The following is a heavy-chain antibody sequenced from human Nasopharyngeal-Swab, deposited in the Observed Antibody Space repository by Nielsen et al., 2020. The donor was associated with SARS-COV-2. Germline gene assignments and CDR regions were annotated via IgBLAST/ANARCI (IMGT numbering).Heavy chain of an antibody. D-gene: IGHD1-1*01. V-gene: IGHV4-34*01. J-gene: IGHJ6*02. CDR2: INSSGST. CDR3: ARGRRERAPRYYYYGMDV. Sequence: SQTLSLICAVYGGAFSGFYWSWSRQSPGEGLEWIGEINSSGSTDYNPSLKSRVSISVDTSKNQVFLNLRSVTAADTAVYYCARGRRERAPRYYYYGMDVWGQGTTVTVS. CDR1: GGAFSGFY.